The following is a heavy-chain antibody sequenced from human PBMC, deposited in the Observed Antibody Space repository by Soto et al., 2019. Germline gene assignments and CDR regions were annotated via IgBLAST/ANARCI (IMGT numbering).Heavy chain of an antibody. Sequence: SETLSLTCAVYGGSFSGYYWSWIRQPPGKGLEWIGEINHSGSTNYNPSLKSRVTISVDTSKNQFSLKLSSVTAADTAVYYCARGHRSKSMVRGVRARAPHWFDPWGQGTLVNVSS. CDR1: GGSFSGYY. D-gene: IGHD3-10*01. CDR2: INHSGST. CDR3: ARGHRSKSMVRGVRARAPHWFDP. V-gene: IGHV4-34*01. J-gene: IGHJ5*02.